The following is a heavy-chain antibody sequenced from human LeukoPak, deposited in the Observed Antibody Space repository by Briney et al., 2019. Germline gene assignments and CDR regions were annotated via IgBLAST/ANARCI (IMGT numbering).Heavy chain of an antibody. D-gene: IGHD3-10*01. CDR2: TSSSGSTI. CDR3: AGDQGILGPYFDY. CDR1: GFTFSDYY. J-gene: IGHJ4*02. V-gene: IGHV3-11*01. Sequence: GGSLRLSCAASGFTFSDYYMSWIRQAPGKGLEWVSYTSSSGSTIYYADSVKGRFTISRDNAKNSLYLQMNSLRAEDTAVYYCAGDQGILGPYFDYWGQGTLVTVSS.